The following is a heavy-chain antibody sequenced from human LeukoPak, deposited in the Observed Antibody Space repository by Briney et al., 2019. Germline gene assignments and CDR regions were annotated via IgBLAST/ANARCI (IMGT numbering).Heavy chain of an antibody. CDR3: ARDRGRYYDSRGFYWGYYFDS. V-gene: IGHV3-23*01. J-gene: IGHJ4*02. CDR1: GFTFSTYA. Sequence: GGSLRLSCAASGFTFSTYAVNWVRQAPGKGLEGVSPISGSGDSTYYADSVKGRFTISRDNSKDTLYLQMSSVRGDDTAVYYCARDRGRYYDSRGFYWGYYFDSWGQGSLVTVST. D-gene: IGHD3-22*01. CDR2: ISGSGDST.